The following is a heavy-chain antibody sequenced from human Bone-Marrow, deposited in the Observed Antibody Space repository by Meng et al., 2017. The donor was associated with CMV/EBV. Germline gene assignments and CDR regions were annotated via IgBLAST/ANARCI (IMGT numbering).Heavy chain of an antibody. CDR3: ARGRYWVYYYGMDV. CDR1: DGSFNAYY. D-gene: IGHD2-8*02. V-gene: IGHV4-34*01. CDR2: INHSGST. J-gene: IGHJ6*02. Sequence: SETLSLTCTVYDGSFNAYYYNWFRQAPGKGLEWIGEINHSGSTNYNPSLKSRVTISVDKSKNQFSLRLSSVTAADTAVYYCARGRYWVYYYGMDVWGQGTTVTVSS.